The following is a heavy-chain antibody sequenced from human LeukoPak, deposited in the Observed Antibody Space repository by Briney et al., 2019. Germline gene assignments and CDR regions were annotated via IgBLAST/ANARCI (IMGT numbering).Heavy chain of an antibody. Sequence: PSETLSLTCAVYGGSFSGYYWSWIRQPPGKGLEWIGEINHSGNTNYKPSLKSRVTISVDTSKNQFSLKLSSVTAADTAVCYCARVIPLLWFGELSEKRNWFDPWGQGTLVTVSS. J-gene: IGHJ5*02. CDR1: GGSFSGYY. CDR2: INHSGNT. CDR3: ARVIPLLWFGELSEKRNWFDP. D-gene: IGHD3-10*01. V-gene: IGHV4-34*01.